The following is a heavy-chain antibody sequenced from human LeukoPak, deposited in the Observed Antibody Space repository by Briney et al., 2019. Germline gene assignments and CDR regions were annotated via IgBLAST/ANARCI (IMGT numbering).Heavy chain of an antibody. D-gene: IGHD1-26*01. Sequence: PSETLSLTCAVSGGSISSSNWWSWVRQPPGKGLEWIGEIYHSGSTNYNPSLKSRITFSVDTSKNQFSLKLNSVTAADTAMYYCARAWESGIQGTFDYWGQGTLVSVSS. J-gene: IGHJ4*02. CDR1: GGSISSSNW. V-gene: IGHV4-4*02. CDR2: IYHSGST. CDR3: ARAWESGIQGTFDY.